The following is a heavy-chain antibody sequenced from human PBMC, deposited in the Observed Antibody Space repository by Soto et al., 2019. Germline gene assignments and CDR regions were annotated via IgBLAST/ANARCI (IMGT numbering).Heavy chain of an antibody. D-gene: IGHD1-7*01. Sequence: QVQLVQSGGEVKKPGASVKVSCKASGYTFTTSGVSWVRQAPGQGLEWMGWVSGYNGNTKYEEKFNDRVTMTTDTSTSTAYPELRSLTTDDTAVYYCARAGELPYYYYGMDVWGQGTTVIVSS. CDR2: VSGYNGNT. V-gene: IGHV1-18*01. CDR3: ARAGELPYYYYGMDV. CDR1: GYTFTTSG. J-gene: IGHJ6*02.